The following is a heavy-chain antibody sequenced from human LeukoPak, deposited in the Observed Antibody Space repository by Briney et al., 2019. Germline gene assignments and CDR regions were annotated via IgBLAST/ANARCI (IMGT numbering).Heavy chain of an antibody. D-gene: IGHD2/OR15-2a*01. CDR2: IYYSGST. J-gene: IGHJ4*02. V-gene: IGHV4-30-4*01. CDR3: ARGYLKTEFDY. CDR1: GGSISSGDYY. Sequence: SETLSLTCTVSGGSISSGDYYWSWIRQPPGKGLEWIGYIYYSGSTYYNPSLKSRVTISVDRSKNQFSLKLSSVTAADTAVYYCARGYLKTEFDYWGQGTLVTVSS.